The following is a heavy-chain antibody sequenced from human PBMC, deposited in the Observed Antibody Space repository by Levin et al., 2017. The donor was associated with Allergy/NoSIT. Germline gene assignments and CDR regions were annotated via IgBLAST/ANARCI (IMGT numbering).Heavy chain of an antibody. CDR1: GDSISRGFYY. D-gene: IGHD5-12*01. CDR2: IYVTGST. CDR3: ARDLVGFSGYKPYCYMDV. Sequence: PSETLSLTCSVSGDSISRGFYYWSWIRQPAGEGLEWIGRIYVTGSTTYSPSLKSRVTISLDRSKDQVSLKINSVTAADTAVYYCARDLVGFSGYKPYCYMDVWGKGTTVTVSS. V-gene: IGHV4-61*02. J-gene: IGHJ6*03.